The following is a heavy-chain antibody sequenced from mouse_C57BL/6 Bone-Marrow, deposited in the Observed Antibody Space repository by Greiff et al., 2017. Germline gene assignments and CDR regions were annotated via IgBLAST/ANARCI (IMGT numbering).Heavy chain of an antibody. Sequence: QVQLQQSGAELVRPGASVTLSCKASGYTFTDYEMHWVKQTPVHGLEWIGAIDPETGGTAYNQKFKGKAILTADKASSTAYMELRSLTSADSAVCYCTSPDWYFDVWGTGTTVTVSS. CDR1: GYTFTDYE. V-gene: IGHV1-15*01. CDR3: TSPDWYFDV. J-gene: IGHJ1*03. CDR2: IDPETGGT.